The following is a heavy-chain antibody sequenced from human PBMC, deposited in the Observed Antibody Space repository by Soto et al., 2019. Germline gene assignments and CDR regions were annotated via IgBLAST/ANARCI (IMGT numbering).Heavy chain of an antibody. J-gene: IGHJ6*02. CDR1: GDSVSSNNAA. CDR3: ARGGHYISNWPYYYYYGVDL. V-gene: IGHV6-1*01. Sequence: SQTLLLTSAIPGDSVSSNNAASNWIRQSPSRGLEWLGRTYYKSKWYNDYAVSMKNRLTINPDTSKNQFSLHLSSVTPDDTAIYYCARGGHYISNWPYYYYYGVDLWGQG. CDR2: TYYKSKWYN. D-gene: IGHD6-13*01.